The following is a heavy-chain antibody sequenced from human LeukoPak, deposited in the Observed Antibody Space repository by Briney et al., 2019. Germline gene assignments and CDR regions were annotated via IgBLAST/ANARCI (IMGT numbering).Heavy chain of an antibody. CDR1: GVSGVTFSNYA. D-gene: IGHD3-10*01. V-gene: IGHV3-23*01. CDR3: VEGIFDY. CDR2: ISGRGHTT. Sequence: GGSLRLSCAASGVSGVTFSNYALNWVRQAPGKGLEWGSDISGRGHTTNYADSVKGRFSISRDNSKTTLYLQISSLRVEDTAVYYCVEGIFDYWGQGTLVTVSS. J-gene: IGHJ4*02.